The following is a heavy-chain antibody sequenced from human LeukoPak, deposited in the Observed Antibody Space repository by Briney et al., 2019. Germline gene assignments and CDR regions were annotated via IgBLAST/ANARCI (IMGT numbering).Heavy chain of an antibody. V-gene: IGHV4-39*07. CDR2: IYYSGST. D-gene: IGHD1-7*01. Sequence: SETLSLTCTVSGGSISSSSYYWGWIRQPPGKGLEWIGSIYYSGSTYYNPSLKSRVTISVDTSKNQFSLKLSSVTAADTAVYYCARHLIGGTTYYMDVWGKGTTVTVSS. CDR1: GGSISSSSYY. J-gene: IGHJ6*03. CDR3: ARHLIGGTTYYMDV.